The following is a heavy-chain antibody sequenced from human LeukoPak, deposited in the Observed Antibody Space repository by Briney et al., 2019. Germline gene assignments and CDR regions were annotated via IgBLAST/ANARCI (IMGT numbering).Heavy chain of an antibody. CDR3: ARLDYGDYRGAFDI. V-gene: IGHV4-39*01. J-gene: IGHJ3*02. Sequence: SETLSLTCTVSGGSISSSSYYWGWIRQPPGKGLGWMGSIYYSGSTYYNPSLKSRVTISVDTSKNQFSLKLSSVTAADTAVYYCARLDYGDYRGAFDIWGQGTMVTVSS. CDR1: GGSISSSSYY. CDR2: IYYSGST. D-gene: IGHD4-17*01.